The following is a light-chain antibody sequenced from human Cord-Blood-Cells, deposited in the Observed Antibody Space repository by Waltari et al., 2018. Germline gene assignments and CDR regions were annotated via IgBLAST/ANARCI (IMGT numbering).Light chain of an antibody. CDR1: SSDVGGYNY. CDR3: CSYAGSYTWV. J-gene: IGLJ3*02. Sequence: QSALTQPRSVSGSPGQSVTISCTGTSSDVGGYNYVPFYPQHPGKAPKLMIYDVSKRPSGVPDRFSGSKSGNTASLTISGLQAEDEADYYCCSYAGSYTWVFGGGTKLTVL. V-gene: IGLV2-11*01. CDR2: DVS.